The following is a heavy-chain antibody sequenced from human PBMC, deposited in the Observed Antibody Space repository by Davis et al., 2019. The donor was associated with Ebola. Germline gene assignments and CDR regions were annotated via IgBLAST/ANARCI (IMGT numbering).Heavy chain of an antibody. J-gene: IGHJ3*02. CDR1: GSTFSSYW. Sequence: PGGSLRLSCAVSGSTFSSYWMNWVRQGPGKALGWVANINQDGSKKYYVDSVKDRFTISRDNSKNSLFLQMNSLRAEDTAVYYCATELSGDAFDIWGQGTMVTVSS. CDR3: ATELSGDAFDI. CDR2: INQDGSKK. V-gene: IGHV3-7*03. D-gene: IGHD1-26*01.